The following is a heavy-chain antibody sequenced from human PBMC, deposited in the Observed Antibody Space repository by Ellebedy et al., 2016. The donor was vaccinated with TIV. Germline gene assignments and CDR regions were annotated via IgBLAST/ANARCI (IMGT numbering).Heavy chain of an antibody. CDR1: GFTFRNNA. D-gene: IGHD3-3*01. V-gene: IGHV3-23*01. CDR3: AKVERRSGYYTHDAFDI. Sequence: GESLKISCAASGFTFRNNAMSWVRQAPGKGLEWVSAISASGGLTYHADSVKGRFTISRDNAKNSLYLQMNILRAEDTAVYYCAKVERRSGYYTHDAFDIWGQGTMVTVSS. J-gene: IGHJ3*02. CDR2: ISASGGLT.